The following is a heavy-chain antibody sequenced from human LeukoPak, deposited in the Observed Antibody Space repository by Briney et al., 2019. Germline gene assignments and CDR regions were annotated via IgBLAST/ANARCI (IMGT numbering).Heavy chain of an antibody. V-gene: IGHV3-30-3*01. Sequence: GGSLRLSCAASGFTFSSYAMHGVRQAPGKGLEWVAVISYDGSNKYYADSVKGRFTISRDNSKNTLYLQMNSLRAEDTAVYYCARDSYYGPDYWGQGTLVTVSS. CDR1: GFTFSSYA. CDR3: ARDSYYGPDY. D-gene: IGHD3-10*01. CDR2: ISYDGSNK. J-gene: IGHJ4*02.